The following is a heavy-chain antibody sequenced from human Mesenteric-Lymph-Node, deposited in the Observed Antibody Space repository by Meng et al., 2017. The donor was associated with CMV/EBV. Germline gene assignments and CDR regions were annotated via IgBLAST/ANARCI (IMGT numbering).Heavy chain of an antibody. J-gene: IGHJ6*02. CDR1: GYTFTGYY. D-gene: IGHD5-24*01. V-gene: IGHV1-2*06. CDR3: ARDLEDGYNQNNYYYYGMDV. Sequence: ASVKVSCKTSGYTFTGYYMHWVRQAPGQGLEWLGRINLNTGDTSYAQNFQGRVTMTRDTSISTAYMELSRLRSDDTAVYYCARDLEDGYNQNNYYYYGMDVWGQGTTVTVSS. CDR2: INLNTGDT.